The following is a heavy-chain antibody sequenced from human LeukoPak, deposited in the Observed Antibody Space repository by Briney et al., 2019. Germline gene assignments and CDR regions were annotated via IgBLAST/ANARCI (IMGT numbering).Heavy chain of an antibody. CDR2: ITGNGGST. D-gene: IGHD6-19*01. CDR3: AKSSCSGTTCYPLDY. V-gene: IGHV3-23*01. J-gene: IGHJ4*02. CDR1: GLTFSVAG. Sequence: GGSLRLSCAASGLTFSVAGMHWVRQAPGKGLEWVSAITGNGGSTYYADSVKGRFTISRDNSKSTLYLQMNRLRAEDTAIYYCAKSSCSGTTCYPLDYWGQGTLVTVSS.